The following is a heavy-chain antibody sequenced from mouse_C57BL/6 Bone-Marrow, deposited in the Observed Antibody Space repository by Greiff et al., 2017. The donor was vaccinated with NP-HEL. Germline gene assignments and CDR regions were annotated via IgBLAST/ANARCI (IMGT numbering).Heavy chain of an antibody. V-gene: IGHV3-6*01. J-gene: IGHJ3*01. CDR2: INYDGSN. CDR3: AREGGYYGSPFAY. D-gene: IGHD1-1*01. Sequence: ESGPGLVKPSQSLSLTCSVTGNSITSGYYWNWIRQFPGNKLEWMGYINYDGSNNYIPSLKNRISITRDTSKNQFFLKLNSVTTEDTATYYCAREGGYYGSPFAYWGQGTLVTVSA. CDR1: GNSITSGYY.